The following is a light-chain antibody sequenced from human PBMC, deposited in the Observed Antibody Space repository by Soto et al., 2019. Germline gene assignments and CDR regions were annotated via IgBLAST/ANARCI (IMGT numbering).Light chain of an antibody. CDR1: QSVSSSY. J-gene: IGKJ1*01. Sequence: IVLTQSPGTLSLSPRERAPLSCRASQSVSSSYLAWYQHKPGQAPTLLIYGASSRATGIPDRFSGSGAGTDFTLPISRLEPEDFAAYYCQQYGSSPTWTFGQGPKVDNK. V-gene: IGKV3-20*01. CDR3: QQYGSSPTWT. CDR2: GAS.